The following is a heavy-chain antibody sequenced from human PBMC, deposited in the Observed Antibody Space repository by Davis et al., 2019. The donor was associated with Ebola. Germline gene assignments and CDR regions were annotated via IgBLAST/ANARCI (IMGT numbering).Heavy chain of an antibody. J-gene: IGHJ4*02. CDR1: GFAFSRHA. Sequence: PGGSLRLSCAASGFAFSRHAMHWVRQAPGKGLEWVAAISYDQSTRYYVDSVKGRFTISRDNAKHSLYLQMTSLRAEDTAVHYCARDKYSSSPVFDYWGQGTLVTVSS. D-gene: IGHD6-6*01. CDR2: ISYDQSTR. V-gene: IGHV3-30*04. CDR3: ARDKYSSSPVFDY.